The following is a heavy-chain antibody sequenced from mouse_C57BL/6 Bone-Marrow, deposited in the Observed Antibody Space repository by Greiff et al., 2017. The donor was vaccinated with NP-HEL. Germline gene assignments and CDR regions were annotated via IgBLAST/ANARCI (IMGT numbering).Heavy chain of an antibody. CDR2: ISSGGSYT. CDR1: GFTFSSYG. D-gene: IGHD2-4*01. Sequence: EVQLQQSGGDLVKPGGSLKLSCAASGFTFSSYGMSWVRQTPDKRLEWVATISSGGSYTYYPDSVKGRFTISRDNAKNTLYLQMSSLKSEDTAMYYCARRVYDYGRYYAMDYWGQGTSVTVSS. J-gene: IGHJ4*01. V-gene: IGHV5-6*01. CDR3: ARRVYDYGRYYAMDY.